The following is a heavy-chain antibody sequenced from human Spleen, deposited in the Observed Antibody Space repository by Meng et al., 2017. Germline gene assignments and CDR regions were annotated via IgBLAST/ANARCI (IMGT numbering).Heavy chain of an antibody. D-gene: IGHD6-13*01. V-gene: IGHV1-2*06. Sequence: ASAKVFCKASGGTFSSYAISWVRQAPGQGLEWMGRINPNSGGTNYAQKFQGRVTMTRDTSISTAYMELSSLRSEDTAVYYCARVEDISAAGTLFGDYWGQGTLVTVSS. CDR2: INPNSGGT. CDR1: GGTFSSYA. J-gene: IGHJ4*02. CDR3: ARVEDISAAGTLFGDY.